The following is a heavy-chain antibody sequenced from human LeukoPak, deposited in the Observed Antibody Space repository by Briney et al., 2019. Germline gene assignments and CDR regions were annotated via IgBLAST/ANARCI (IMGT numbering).Heavy chain of an antibody. D-gene: IGHD5-18*01. Sequence: GGSLRLSSAPSGFTVSSNYMSWVRQAPGKGLEWVSVIYSGGSTYYADSVKGRFTISRDNSKNTLYLQMNSLRAEDTAVYYCAWLRDYYYGMDVWGQGTTVTVSS. CDR2: IYSGGST. J-gene: IGHJ6*02. CDR3: AWLRDYYYGMDV. CDR1: GFTVSSNY. V-gene: IGHV3-53*01.